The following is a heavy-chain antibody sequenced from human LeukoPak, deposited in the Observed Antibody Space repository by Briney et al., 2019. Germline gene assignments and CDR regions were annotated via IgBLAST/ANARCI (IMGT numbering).Heavy chain of an antibody. CDR2: INWNGGST. Sequence: RPGGSLRLSCAASGFTFVDYGMNWVRQAPGKGLEWVSGINWNGGSTGHADSVKGRFTISRDNAKNSLYLQMSSLRAEDTALYYCARDVWAGTTSSYGMDVWGQGTTVTVSS. V-gene: IGHV3-20*04. D-gene: IGHD1-7*01. J-gene: IGHJ6*02. CDR1: GFTFVDYG. CDR3: ARDVWAGTTSSYGMDV.